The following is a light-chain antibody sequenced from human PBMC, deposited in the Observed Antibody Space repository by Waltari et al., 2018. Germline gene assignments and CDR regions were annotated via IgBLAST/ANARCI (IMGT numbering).Light chain of an antibody. V-gene: IGKV2-28*01. J-gene: IGKJ1*01. CDR3: MQALQPPWT. CDR1: QSLLQSNGYNY. CDR2: LGS. Sequence: DIVVTQSPLSLPVTPGEPASISCRSTQSLLQSNGYNYLDWYLQKPGPPQLLMYLGSNRASGVPDRFSGSGSGTNFTLKISRVEAEDVGVYYCMQALQPPWTFGQGTKVEI.